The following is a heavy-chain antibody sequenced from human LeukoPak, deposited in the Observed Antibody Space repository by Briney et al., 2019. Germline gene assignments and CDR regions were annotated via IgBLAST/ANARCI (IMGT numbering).Heavy chain of an antibody. CDR2: IYYSGST. D-gene: IGHD3-16*01. CDR1: GGSISSYY. CDR3: ARETSQKGAHYMDV. V-gene: IGHV4-59*01. J-gene: IGHJ6*03. Sequence: SETLSLTGTVSGGSISSYYWSWIRQPPGKGLDWIGYIYYSGSTNYNPSLKSRVTISVDTSKNQFSLKLSSVNAADTAVYYCARETSQKGAHYMDVWGKGTTVPISS.